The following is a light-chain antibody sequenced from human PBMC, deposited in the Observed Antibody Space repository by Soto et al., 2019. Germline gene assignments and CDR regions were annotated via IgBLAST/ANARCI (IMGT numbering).Light chain of an antibody. CDR3: QQYHSYWT. J-gene: IGKJ1*01. CDR2: DAS. CDR1: QNIRSR. V-gene: IGKV1-5*01. Sequence: MYQSVSTLSASVEDRVTITCRASQNIRSRLAWFQQKPGKAPKLLIYDASSLESGVPQRFSGSGSGTEFTLTISSLQTDDFSTYYCQQYHSYWTFGHGANAAIK.